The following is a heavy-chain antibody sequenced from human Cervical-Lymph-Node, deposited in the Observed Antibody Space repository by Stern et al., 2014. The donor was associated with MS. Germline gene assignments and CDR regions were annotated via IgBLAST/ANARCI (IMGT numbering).Heavy chain of an antibody. CDR2: IIPIFGPA. V-gene: IGHV1-69*01. D-gene: IGHD5-12*01. CDR1: GGTFSTDK. J-gene: IGHJ4*02. CDR3: ARLGSGYDSSYLDF. Sequence: QVQLVQSGSEAKKPGSSVKVSCKVSGGTFSTDKISWVRQAPGQGLEWMGGIIPIFGPADYAQKFQDRVTIIADESTSEVHMEMSSLRSEDTGVYYCARLGSGYDSSYLDFWGQGTRVTVSS.